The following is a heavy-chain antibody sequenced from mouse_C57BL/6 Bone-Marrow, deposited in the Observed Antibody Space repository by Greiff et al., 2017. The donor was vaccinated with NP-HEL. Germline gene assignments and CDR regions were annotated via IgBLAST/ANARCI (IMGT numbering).Heavy chain of an antibody. CDR1: GFTFSDYY. CDR3: ARAIYYYGSSYVNYAMDY. CDR2: INYDGSST. J-gene: IGHJ4*01. Sequence: EVQGVESEGGLVQPGSSMKLSCTASGFTFSDYYMAWVRQVPEKGLEWVANINYDGSSTYYLDSLKSRFIISRDNAKNILYLQMSSLKSEDTATYYCARAIYYYGSSYVNYAMDYWGQGTSVTVSS. V-gene: IGHV5-16*01. D-gene: IGHD1-1*01.